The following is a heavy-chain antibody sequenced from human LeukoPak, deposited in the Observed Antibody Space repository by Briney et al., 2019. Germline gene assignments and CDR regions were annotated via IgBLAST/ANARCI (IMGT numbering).Heavy chain of an antibody. Sequence: SETLSLTCAVYGGSFSDYYWSWIRQPPGKGLEWIGEINHSGSANYNPSLKSRVTISVDTSKNQFSLKLSSVTAADTAVYYCARGSTFYYGSGSYYYNYWGQGTLVTVSS. CDR1: GGSFSDYY. CDR2: INHSGSA. J-gene: IGHJ4*02. CDR3: ARGSTFYYGSGSYYYNY. D-gene: IGHD3-10*01. V-gene: IGHV4-34*01.